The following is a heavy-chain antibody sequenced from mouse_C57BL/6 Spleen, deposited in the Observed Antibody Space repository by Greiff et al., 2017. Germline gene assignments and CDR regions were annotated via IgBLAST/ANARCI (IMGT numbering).Heavy chain of an antibody. CDR1: GFTFSSYA. Sequence: EVKLMESGGGLVKPGGSLKLSCAASGFTFSSYAMSWVRQTPEKRLEWVATISDGGSYTYYPDNVKGRFTISRDNAKNNLYLQMSHLKSEDTAMYYCARDDYDDAYWGQGTLVTVSA. CDR3: ARDDYDDAY. D-gene: IGHD2-4*01. V-gene: IGHV5-4*01. CDR2: ISDGGSYT. J-gene: IGHJ3*01.